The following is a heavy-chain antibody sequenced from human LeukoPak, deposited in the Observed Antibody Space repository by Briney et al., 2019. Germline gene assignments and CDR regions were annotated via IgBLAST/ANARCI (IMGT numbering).Heavy chain of an antibody. J-gene: IGHJ6*02. CDR1: GFAFSSYG. CDR3: AKDPYSGSYYYYGMDV. CDR2: ISYDGSNK. D-gene: IGHD1-26*01. Sequence: PGGSLRLSCAASGFAFSSYGTHWVRQAPGKGLEGVAVISYDGSNKYYADSVKGRFTISRDNSKNTLYLQMNSLRAEDTAVYYCAKDPYSGSYYYYGMDVWGQGTTVTVSS. V-gene: IGHV3-30*18.